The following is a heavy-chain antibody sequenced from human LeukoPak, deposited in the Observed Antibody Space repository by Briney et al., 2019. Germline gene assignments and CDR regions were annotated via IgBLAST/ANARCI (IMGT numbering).Heavy chain of an antibody. V-gene: IGHV3-30-3*01. Sequence: GRSLRLSCAASGFTFRDYAMHWVRQAPGKGLEWEAVVSYLGNDKYYADSVKGRFTISRDNSNNTLYLQINSLRTDDTGVYYCARPLERRLIHYFDFWGPGTLVTVSS. CDR1: GFTFRDYA. D-gene: IGHD6-25*01. CDR3: ARPLERRLIHYFDF. CDR2: VSYLGNDK. J-gene: IGHJ4*02.